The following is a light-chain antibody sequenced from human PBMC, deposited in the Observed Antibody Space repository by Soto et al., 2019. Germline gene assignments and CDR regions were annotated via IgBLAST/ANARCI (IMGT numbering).Light chain of an antibody. V-gene: IGKV3-20*01. CDR1: QTVRASQ. CDR2: GVS. CDR3: HQYSNPPPT. Sequence: ETVLMQSPDTLSLSPGEGATLSCRASQTVRASQLAWYQQKPGQSPRLLIYGVSNRATDIPDRFGGSGSGTDFTLTISRLEPEDCAVYYCHQYSNPPPTFGQGTKLEIK. J-gene: IGKJ2*01.